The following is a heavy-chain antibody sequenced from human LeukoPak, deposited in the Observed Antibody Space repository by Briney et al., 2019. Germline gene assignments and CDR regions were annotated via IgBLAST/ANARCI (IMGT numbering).Heavy chain of an antibody. Sequence: PSETLSLTCTVSGGSISSYYWSWIRQPPGKGLEWIGYIYYSGSTNYNPSLKSRVTISVDTSKNQFSLKLSSVTAADTAVYYCARHVPGPLMAAAGTYAFDIWGQGTMVAVSS. D-gene: IGHD6-13*01. CDR2: IYYSGST. J-gene: IGHJ3*02. CDR3: ARHVPGPLMAAAGTYAFDI. V-gene: IGHV4-59*08. CDR1: GGSISSYY.